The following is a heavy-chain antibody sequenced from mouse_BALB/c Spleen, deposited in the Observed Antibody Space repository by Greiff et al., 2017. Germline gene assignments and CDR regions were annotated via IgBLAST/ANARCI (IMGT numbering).Heavy chain of an antibody. CDR2: IYPGDGDT. Sequence: QVQLQQSGPELVKPGASVKISCKASGYAFSSSWMNWVKQRPGQGLEWIGRIYPGDGDTNYNGKFKGKATLTADKSSSTAYMQLSSLTSVDSAVYFCADATRAYWGQGTLVTVSA. D-gene: IGHD1-1*01. J-gene: IGHJ3*01. CDR3: ADATRAY. V-gene: IGHV1-82*01. CDR1: GYAFSSSW.